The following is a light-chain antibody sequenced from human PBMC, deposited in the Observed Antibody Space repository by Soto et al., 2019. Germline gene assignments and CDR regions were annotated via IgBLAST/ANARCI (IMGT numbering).Light chain of an antibody. CDR2: DNN. CDR3: SSFTAYNTVV. CDR1: SANIGAGYH. J-gene: IGLJ2*01. V-gene: IGLV1-40*01. Sequence: QSVLTQPPSVSGAPGQRVTISCTGSSANIGAGYHVHWYQQLPGTAPKLLIFDNNNRPSGVSNRFSGSKSGNTASLTISGLQAEDEADYYCSSFTAYNTVVFGGGTKVTVL.